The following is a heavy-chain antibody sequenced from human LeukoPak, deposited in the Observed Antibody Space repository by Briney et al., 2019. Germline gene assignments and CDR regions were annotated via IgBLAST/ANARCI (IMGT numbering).Heavy chain of an antibody. CDR2: IYHSGST. D-gene: IGHD3-22*01. V-gene: IGHV4-38-2*02. Sequence: SETLSLTCIVSGYSISSNYYWGWIRQPPGKGLEWIGSIYHSGSTYYNPSLKSRVTISVDTSKNQFSLKLSSVTAADTAVYYCARGEEEGYYYDSSGYYRPAWFDPWGQGTLVTVSS. CDR3: ARGEEEGYYYDSSGYYRPAWFDP. CDR1: GYSISSNYY. J-gene: IGHJ5*02.